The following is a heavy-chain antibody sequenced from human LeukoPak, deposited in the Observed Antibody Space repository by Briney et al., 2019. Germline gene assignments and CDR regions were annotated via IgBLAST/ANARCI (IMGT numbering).Heavy chain of an antibody. D-gene: IGHD6-6*01. J-gene: IGHJ4*02. V-gene: IGHV3-74*01. CDR2: INGDGSST. Sequence: GGSLRLSCAASGFTFSSYWMHWVRQAPGKGLVWVSRINGDGSSTSYADSVKGRFTSSRANAKNTLYLQMNSLRAEDTAVYYCARGYSSSYRIDYWGQGTLVTVSS. CDR3: ARGYSSSYRIDY. CDR1: GFTFSSYW.